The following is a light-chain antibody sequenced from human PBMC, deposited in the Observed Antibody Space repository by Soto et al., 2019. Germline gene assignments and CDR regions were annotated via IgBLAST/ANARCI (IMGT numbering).Light chain of an antibody. V-gene: IGKV3-15*01. CDR3: QQYNNWPKK. J-gene: IGKJ1*01. CDR2: GAS. CDR1: QSVSSN. Sequence: EIVMTQSPATLSVSPGERATLSCRASQSVSSNLAWYQQKPGQAPRLLIYGASTRATGIPARFSGSGSGTEFTLTISSLQSEDFAVYYCQQYNNWPKKFGQGTKV.